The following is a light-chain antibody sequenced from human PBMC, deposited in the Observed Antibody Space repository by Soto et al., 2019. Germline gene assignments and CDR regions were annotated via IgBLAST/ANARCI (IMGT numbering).Light chain of an antibody. Sequence: QSALTQPASVSGSPGPSITISCTGTRSDVGGYNFVSWYQQHPGKAPRFMIYDVSYRPSGVSNRFSGSKSGNTASLTISGLQAEDEADYYCSSYTSSSTWVFGGGTKLTVL. CDR2: DVS. CDR1: RSDVGGYNF. V-gene: IGLV2-14*01. J-gene: IGLJ3*02. CDR3: SSYTSSSTWV.